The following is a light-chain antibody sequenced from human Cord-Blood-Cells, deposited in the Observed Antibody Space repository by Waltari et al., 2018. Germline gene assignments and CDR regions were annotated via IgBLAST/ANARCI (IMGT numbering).Light chain of an antibody. J-gene: IGLJ3*02. V-gene: IGLV2-11*01. Sequence: QSALTQPRPVSGSPGQSVTISCTGTSSDVGGYNYVSWYQQHPGKAPKLMIYDVSKRPSGGPDRFSGSKSGNTASLTISGLQAEDEADYYCCSYAGSAWVFGGGTKLTVL. CDR2: DVS. CDR3: CSYAGSAWV. CDR1: SSDVGGYNY.